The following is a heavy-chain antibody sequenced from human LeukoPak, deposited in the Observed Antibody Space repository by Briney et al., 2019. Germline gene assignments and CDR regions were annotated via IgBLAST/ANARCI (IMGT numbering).Heavy chain of an antibody. J-gene: IGHJ6*03. D-gene: IGHD3-16*01. CDR1: GGSFSGYY. Sequence: PSETLSLTCAVYGGSFSGYYWSWIRQPPGKGLEWIGEINHSGSTNYNPSLKSRVTISVDTSKNQFSLKLSSVTAADTAVYYCARAGVWGSYRPYYYYYMDVWGKGTTVTVSS. V-gene: IGHV4-34*01. CDR3: ARAGVWGSYRPYYYYYMDV. CDR2: INHSGST.